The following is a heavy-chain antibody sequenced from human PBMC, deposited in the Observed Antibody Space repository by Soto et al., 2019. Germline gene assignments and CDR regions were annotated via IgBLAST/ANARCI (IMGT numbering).Heavy chain of an antibody. Sequence: WASVKVSCKASGYTFTSYGISWVRQAPGQGLEWMGGIIPIFGTANYAQKFQGRVTITADESTSTAYMELSSLRSEDTAVYYCASTHTYYYDSRSAEYFQHWGQGTLVTVSS. V-gene: IGHV1-69*13. J-gene: IGHJ1*01. CDR3: ASTHTYYYDSRSAEYFQH. D-gene: IGHD3-22*01. CDR1: GYTFTSYG. CDR2: IIPIFGTA.